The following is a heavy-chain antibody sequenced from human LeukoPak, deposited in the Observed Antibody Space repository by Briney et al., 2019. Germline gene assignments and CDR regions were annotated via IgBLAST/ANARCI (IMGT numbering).Heavy chain of an antibody. CDR1: RFTFSSYA. CDR3: AKFKTVGRYSSGWYYFDY. Sequence: HPGGSLRLSCAASRFTFSSYAMSWVRQAPGKGLEWVSAISGSGGSTYYADSVKGRFTISRDNSKNTLYLQMNSLRAEDTAVYYCAKFKTVGRYSSGWYYFDYWGQGTLVTVSS. CDR2: ISGSGGST. V-gene: IGHV3-23*01. J-gene: IGHJ4*02. D-gene: IGHD6-19*01.